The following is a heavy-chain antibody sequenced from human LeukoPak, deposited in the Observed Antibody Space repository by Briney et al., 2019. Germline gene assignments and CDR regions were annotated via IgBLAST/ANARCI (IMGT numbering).Heavy chain of an antibody. V-gene: IGHV3-30*18. CDR1: GFTFSSYG. CDR2: ISYDGSNK. CDR3: AKGSVPAAMYYYYGMDV. Sequence: GRSLRLSCAASGFTFSSYGMHWVRQAPGKGLEWVAVISYDGSNKYYADSVKGRFTISRDNSKNTLYLQMNSLRAEDTAVYYCAKGSVPAAMYYYYGMDVWGQGTTVTVSS. J-gene: IGHJ6*02. D-gene: IGHD2-2*01.